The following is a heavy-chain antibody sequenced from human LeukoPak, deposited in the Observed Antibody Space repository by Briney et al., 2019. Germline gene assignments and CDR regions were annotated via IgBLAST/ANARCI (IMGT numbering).Heavy chain of an antibody. V-gene: IGHV4-59*01. J-gene: IGHJ4*02. CDR1: GGSISSYY. CDR2: IYYSGST. Sequence: KSSETLSLTCTVSGGSISSYYWSWIRQPPGKGLEWIGYIYYSGSTNYNPSLKSRVTISVDTSKNQFSLKLSSVTAADTAVYYCARGYAEDYFDYWGQGTLVTVS. CDR3: ARGYAEDYFDY. D-gene: IGHD1-1*01.